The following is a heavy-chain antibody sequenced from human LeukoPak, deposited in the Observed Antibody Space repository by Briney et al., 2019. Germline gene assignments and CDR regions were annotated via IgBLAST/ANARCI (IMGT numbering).Heavy chain of an antibody. J-gene: IGHJ3*02. V-gene: IGHV4-59*08. CDR2: IYYSGST. CDR1: GGSISSYY. D-gene: IGHD3-22*01. CDR3: ARHVGPHYYDSSGYYYVPNYAFDI. Sequence: PSETLSLTCTVSGGSISSYYWSWIRQPPGKGLEWIGYIYYSGSTNYNPSLKSRVTISVDTSKNQFSLKLSSVTAADTAVYYCARHVGPHYYDSSGYYYVPNYAFDIWGQGTMVTVPS.